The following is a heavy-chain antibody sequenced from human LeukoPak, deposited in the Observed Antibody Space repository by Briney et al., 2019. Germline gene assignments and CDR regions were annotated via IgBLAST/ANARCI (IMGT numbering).Heavy chain of an antibody. J-gene: IGHJ6*03. CDR3: ARETAPNYDFWSGYRAPGYYYYMDV. CDR1: GGTFSSYA. CDR2: IIPIFGTA. Sequence: ASVKVSCKASGGTFSSYAISWGRQAPGQGLEWMGGIIPIFGTANYAQKFQGRVTITADESTSTAYMELSSLRSEDTAVYYCARETAPNYDFWSGYRAPGYYYYMDVWGKGTTVTVSS. V-gene: IGHV1-69*13. D-gene: IGHD3-3*01.